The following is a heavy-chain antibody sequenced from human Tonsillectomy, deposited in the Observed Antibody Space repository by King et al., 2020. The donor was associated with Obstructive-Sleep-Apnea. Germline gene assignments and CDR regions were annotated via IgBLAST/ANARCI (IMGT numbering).Heavy chain of an antibody. CDR3: TRGVAAADY. D-gene: IGHD6-13*01. Sequence: QLVESGGGLVQPGRSLRLSCTASGFTFGDYAMSWFRQAPGKGLEWGGFIRSKAYGGTTEYAASVKGRFTISRDDSKSIAYLQMNSLKTEDTAVYYCTRGVAAADYWGQGTLVTVSS. CDR2: IRSKAYGGTT. J-gene: IGHJ4*02. CDR1: GFTFGDYA. V-gene: IGHV3-49*03.